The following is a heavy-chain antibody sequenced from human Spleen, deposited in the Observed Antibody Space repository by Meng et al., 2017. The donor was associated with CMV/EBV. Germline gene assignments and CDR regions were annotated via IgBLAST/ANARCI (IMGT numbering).Heavy chain of an antibody. J-gene: IGHJ6*02. Sequence: ASVKVSCKASGYIFTKYGVNWMRQAPGQGLEWVGWINPNSGGTNSAQKFQGRVTMTRDTSISTAYMDLSRLTSDDTAVYYCARDLRFLEWFPAGYYYGMDVWGQGTTVTV. CDR1: GYIFTKYG. D-gene: IGHD3-3*01. CDR2: INPNSGGT. V-gene: IGHV1-2*02. CDR3: ARDLRFLEWFPAGYYYGMDV.